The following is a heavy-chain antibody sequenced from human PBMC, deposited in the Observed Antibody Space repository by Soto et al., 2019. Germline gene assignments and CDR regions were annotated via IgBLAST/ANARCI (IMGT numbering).Heavy chain of an antibody. D-gene: IGHD3-22*01. CDR2: ISGSGGST. J-gene: IGHJ4*02. CDR3: AKSGLYYDSSGSPPSGFDY. V-gene: IGHV3-23*01. CDR1: GFTFSSYA. Sequence: GGSLRLSCAASGFTFSSYAMSWVRQAPGKGLEWVSAISGSGGSTYYADSVKGRFTISRDNSKNTLYLQMNSLRAEDTAVYYCAKSGLYYDSSGSPPSGFDYWGQGTLVTVSS.